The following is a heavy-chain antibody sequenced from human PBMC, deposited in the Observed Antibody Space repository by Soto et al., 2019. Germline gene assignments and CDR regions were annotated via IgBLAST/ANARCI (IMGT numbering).Heavy chain of an antibody. Sequence: ASVKVSCKASGYTFTSYGISWVRRAPGQGLEWMGWISAYNGNTNYAQKLQGRVTMTTDTSTSTAYLELRSLSSVDTAVYYCAISPYYDYIWGSYRRLDFDYWGQGTLVTVSS. D-gene: IGHD3-16*02. V-gene: IGHV1-18*01. CDR3: AISPYYDYIWGSYRRLDFDY. CDR2: ISAYNGNT. J-gene: IGHJ4*02. CDR1: GYTFTSYG.